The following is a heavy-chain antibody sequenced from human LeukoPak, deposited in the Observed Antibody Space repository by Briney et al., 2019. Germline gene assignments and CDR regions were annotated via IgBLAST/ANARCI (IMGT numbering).Heavy chain of an antibody. J-gene: IGHJ4*02. V-gene: IGHV3-7*01. CDR3: ARTPPRYYFDY. Sequence: PGRALRLSCAASGFTFSSYWMTGVRQAPGKGLDGVANIKEDGSEKYYVDSVRGRFTISRDNAKNSLYLQMNSLRAEDTAVYYCARTPPRYYFDYWGQGTLVTVSS. CDR2: IKEDGSEK. CDR1: GFTFSSYW.